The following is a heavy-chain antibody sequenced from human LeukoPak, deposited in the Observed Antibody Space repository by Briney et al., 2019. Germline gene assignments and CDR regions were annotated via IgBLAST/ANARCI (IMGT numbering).Heavy chain of an antibody. D-gene: IGHD5-12*01. Sequence: GRTQRLSRAASRFTFSSVAMHCVTQPPAEALEWVAVILSGGTSAYYADSVKGRFTSSRDNAKNSLYLQMNSLRAEDTAVYYCTKSRISFSGQADHCGQASLVTVSS. CDR3: TKSRISFSGQADH. CDR2: ILSGGTSA. CDR1: RFTFSSVA. V-gene: IGHV3-30*07. J-gene: IGHJ4*02.